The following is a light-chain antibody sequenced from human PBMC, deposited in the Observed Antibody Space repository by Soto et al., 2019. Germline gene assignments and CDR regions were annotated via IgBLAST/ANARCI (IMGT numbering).Light chain of an antibody. CDR2: KTS. V-gene: IGKV1-5*03. Sequence: DIHMTQSPSTLSASVGDRVTITCRASQSISIWLAWYQQKPGKAPNLLIYKTSSLETGVPSRFSGSASGTEFTLPISSLQPDDFATYYCQHWNDYSWTFGQGTKVEVK. CDR3: QHWNDYSWT. J-gene: IGKJ1*01. CDR1: QSISIW.